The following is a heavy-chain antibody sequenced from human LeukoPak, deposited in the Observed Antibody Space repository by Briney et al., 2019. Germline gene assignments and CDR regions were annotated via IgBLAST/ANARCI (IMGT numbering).Heavy chain of an antibody. CDR3: AKARWEPNFDY. Sequence: GGSLRLSCAASGFTFDDYAMHWVRQGPGKSLEWVSLINENGDIAYYGDSVRGRFTVSRGNAKNSLYLQMNSLTTEDTALYYCAKARWEPNFDYWGQGTLVTVSS. CDR2: INENGDIA. V-gene: IGHV3-43*02. J-gene: IGHJ4*02. CDR1: GFTFDDYA. D-gene: IGHD1-26*01.